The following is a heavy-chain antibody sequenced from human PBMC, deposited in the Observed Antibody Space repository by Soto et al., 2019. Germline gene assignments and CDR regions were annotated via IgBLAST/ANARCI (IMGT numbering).Heavy chain of an antibody. D-gene: IGHD2-2*01. CDR1: GFTFDDYG. V-gene: IGHV3-20*04. CDR3: ARGYDYYYYYGMDV. J-gene: IGHJ6*02. CDR2: INWNGGST. Sequence: PGGSLRLSCAASGFTFDDYGMNWVRQAPGKGLEWVSGINWNGGSTGYADSVKGRFTISRDNAKNSLYLQMNSLRAEDTALYYCARGYDYYYYYGMDVWGQGTTVTVSS.